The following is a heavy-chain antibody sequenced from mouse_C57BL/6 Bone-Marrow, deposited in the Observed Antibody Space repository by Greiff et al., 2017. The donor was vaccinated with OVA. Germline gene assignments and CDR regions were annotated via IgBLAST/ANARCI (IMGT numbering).Heavy chain of an antibody. V-gene: IGHV5-9-1*02. CDR1: GFTFSSYA. CDR2: ISSGGDYI. J-gene: IGHJ3*01. Sequence: EVQVVESGEGLVKPGGSLKLSCAASGFTFSSYAMSWVRQTPEKRLEWVAYISSGGDYIYYADTVKGRFTISRDNARNTLYLQMSSLKSEDTAMYYCTRDRGSTMITTRFAYWGQGTLVTVSA. D-gene: IGHD2-4*01. CDR3: TRDRGSTMITTRFAY.